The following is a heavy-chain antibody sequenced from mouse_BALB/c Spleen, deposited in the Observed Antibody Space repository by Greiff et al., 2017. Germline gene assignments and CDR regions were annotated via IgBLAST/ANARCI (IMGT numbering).Heavy chain of an antibody. J-gene: IGHJ1*01. V-gene: IGHV1-80*01. CDR2: IYPGDGDT. D-gene: IGHD1-1*01. CDR3: VSYYGSSYWYFDV. CDR1: GYAFSSYW. Sequence: VKLVESGAELVRPGSSVKISCKASGYAFSSYWMNWVKQRPGQGLEWIGQIYPGDGDTNYNGKFKGKATLTADKSSSTAYMQLSSLTSEDSAVYFCVSYYGSSYWYFDVWGAGTTVTVSS.